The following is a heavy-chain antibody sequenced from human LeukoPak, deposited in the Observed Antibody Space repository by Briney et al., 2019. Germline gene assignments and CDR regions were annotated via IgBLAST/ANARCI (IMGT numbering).Heavy chain of an antibody. CDR1: GGSFSGYY. CDR2: INHSGST. Sequence: SETLSLTCAVYGGSFSGYYWSWIRQPPGKGLEWIGEINHSGSTNYNPSLKSRVTISADTSKNQFSLKLSSVTAGDTAVYYCARWYSGSYLSYYYGMDVWGQGTTVTVSS. J-gene: IGHJ6*02. V-gene: IGHV4-34*01. D-gene: IGHD1-26*01. CDR3: ARWYSGSYLSYYYGMDV.